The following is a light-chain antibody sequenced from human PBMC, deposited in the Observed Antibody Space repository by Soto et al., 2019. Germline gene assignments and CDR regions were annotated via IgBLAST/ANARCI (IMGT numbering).Light chain of an antibody. CDR2: GAS. J-gene: IGKJ1*01. CDR3: WT. V-gene: IGKV3-15*01. Sequence: VMTQSPVTLSVSPGESATLSCRASQSVGNSLAWYQQTPGQAPRLLIYGASIRATGLPARFSGSGSGTDLTLTITRLETEELVVDECWT. CDR1: QSVGNS.